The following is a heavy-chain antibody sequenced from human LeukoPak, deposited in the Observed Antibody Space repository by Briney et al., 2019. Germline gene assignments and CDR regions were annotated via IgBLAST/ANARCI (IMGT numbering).Heavy chain of an antibody. CDR1: GFTFSSYS. CDR2: ISSSSSYI. V-gene: IGHV3-21*01. D-gene: IGHD3-10*01. Sequence: GGSLRLSCAASGFTFSSYSMNWVRQAPGKGLEWVSSISSSSSYISYADSVKGRFTISRDNAKNSLYLQMNSLRAEDTAVYYCASTKWFGEGGYYYYGMDVWGQGTTVTVSS. J-gene: IGHJ6*02. CDR3: ASTKWFGEGGYYYYGMDV.